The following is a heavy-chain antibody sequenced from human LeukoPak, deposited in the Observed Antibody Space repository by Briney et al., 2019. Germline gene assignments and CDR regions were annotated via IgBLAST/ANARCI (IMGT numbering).Heavy chain of an antibody. J-gene: IGHJ4*02. V-gene: IGHV3-23*01. D-gene: IGHD6-13*01. CDR2: ISGNGGST. CDR1: GFTFSNYA. CDR3: AKRIAATSFDY. Sequence: GGSLRLSCAASGFTFSNYAMSWVRRAPGKGLEWVSTISGNGGSTYYADSVKGRFTISRDNSKNTVYLQMSSLRVEDTAVYCCAKRIAATSFDYWGQGTLVTVSS.